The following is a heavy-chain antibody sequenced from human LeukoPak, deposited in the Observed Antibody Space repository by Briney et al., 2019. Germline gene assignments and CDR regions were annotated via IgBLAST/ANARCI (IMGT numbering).Heavy chain of an antibody. Sequence: GGSLRLSCAASGFTFDDYGMSWVRQAPGKGLEWVSGINWNGGSTGYADSVKGRFTISRDNAKNSLYLQMNSLRAEDTALYYCARVRLYDGSGSYSPFDYWGQGTLVTVSS. V-gene: IGHV3-20*04. CDR3: ARVRLYDGSGSYSPFDY. D-gene: IGHD3-10*01. J-gene: IGHJ4*02. CDR2: INWNGGST. CDR1: GFTFDDYG.